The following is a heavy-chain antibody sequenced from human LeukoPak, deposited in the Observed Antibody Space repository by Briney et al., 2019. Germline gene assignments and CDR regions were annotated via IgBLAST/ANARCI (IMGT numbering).Heavy chain of an antibody. CDR3: AREGAHYYDSSGYYPLYY. D-gene: IGHD3-22*01. CDR2: ISGIVSST. Sequence: GGSLRLSCAASAFTFSNYAMTWVRQAPGKGLEWVSSISGIVSSTYYADSVKGRFTISRDNSKNTLYLQMNSLRAEDTAVYYCAREGAHYYDSSGYYPLYYWGQGTLVTVSS. V-gene: IGHV3-23*01. J-gene: IGHJ4*02. CDR1: AFTFSNYA.